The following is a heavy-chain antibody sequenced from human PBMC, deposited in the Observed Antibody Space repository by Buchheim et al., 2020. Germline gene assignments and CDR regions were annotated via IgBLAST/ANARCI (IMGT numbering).Heavy chain of an antibody. D-gene: IGHD3-16*02. CDR2: INAANGNT. Sequence: QVQLVQSGAEVEKPGASVRVSCKASGYTFSTYAMHWVRQAPGQGLEWMGRINAANGNTRYSQKFQGRVTITRDTSATTAYMELSSLRSEDTAVYYCVVHSWGTFRLDYWGQGTL. J-gene: IGHJ4*02. CDR3: VVHSWGTFRLDY. CDR1: GYTFSTYA. V-gene: IGHV1-3*01.